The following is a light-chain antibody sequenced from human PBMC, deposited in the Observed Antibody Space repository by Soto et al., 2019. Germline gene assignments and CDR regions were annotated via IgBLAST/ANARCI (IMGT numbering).Light chain of an antibody. CDR1: SSDVGGYNF. CDR3: CSYACTYVYV. CDR2: DVT. Sequence: QAVLTQPRSVSGSPGQSVTVSCTGTSSDVGGYNFVSWYQHHPGKAPKLMIYDVTKRPSGVPDRFSGSKSGNTASLTISGLQAEDEAVYFCCSYACTYVYVFGTGTKLTVL. J-gene: IGLJ1*01. V-gene: IGLV2-11*01.